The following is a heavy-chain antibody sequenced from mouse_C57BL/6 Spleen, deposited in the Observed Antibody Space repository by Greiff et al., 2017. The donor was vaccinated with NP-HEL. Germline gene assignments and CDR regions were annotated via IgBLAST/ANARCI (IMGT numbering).Heavy chain of an antibody. Sequence: VKLVESGPGLVQPSQSLSITCTVSGFSLTSYGVHWVRQSPGKGLEWLGVIWSGGSTDYNAAFISRLSISKDNSKSQVFFKMNSLQADYTAIYYCARLVWPYYYAMDYWGQGTSVTVSS. CDR2: IWSGGST. V-gene: IGHV2-2*01. D-gene: IGHD2-10*02. CDR3: ARLVWPYYYAMDY. CDR1: GFSLTSYG. J-gene: IGHJ4*01.